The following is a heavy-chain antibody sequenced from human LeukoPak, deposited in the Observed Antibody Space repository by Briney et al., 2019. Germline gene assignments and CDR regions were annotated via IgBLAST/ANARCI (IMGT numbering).Heavy chain of an antibody. J-gene: IGHJ4*02. CDR1: GFTFSSHA. CDR2: TSSDGSNK. Sequence: GRSLRLSCAASGFTFSSHAVHWVRQAPGKGLEWVAATSSDGSNKYYADSVRGRFIVSRDNSKNTLYLQMNSLRPGDTAVFYCASDSITQPLDYWGQGTLVTVSS. CDR3: ASDSITQPLDY. V-gene: IGHV3-30-3*01. D-gene: IGHD1-20*01.